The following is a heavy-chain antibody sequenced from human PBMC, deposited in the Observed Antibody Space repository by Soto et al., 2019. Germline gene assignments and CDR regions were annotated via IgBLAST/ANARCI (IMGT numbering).Heavy chain of an antibody. V-gene: IGHV6-1*01. CDR1: GDSVSSNSAA. CDR3: ARVRFVAAAGIGVNWFDP. J-gene: IGHJ5*02. D-gene: IGHD6-13*01. Sequence: SQTLSLTCAISGDSVSSNSAAWNWIRQSPSRGLEWLGRTYYRSKWYNDYAVSVKSRITINPDTSKNQFSLQLNSVTPEDTAVYYCARVRFVAAAGIGVNWFDPWAQGTLVTVSS. CDR2: TYYRSKWYN.